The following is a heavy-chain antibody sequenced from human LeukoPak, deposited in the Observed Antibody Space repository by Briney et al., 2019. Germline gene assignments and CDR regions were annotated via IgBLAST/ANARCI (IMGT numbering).Heavy chain of an antibody. Sequence: PGGSLRLSCAASGFTFSSYGMHWVRQAPGKGLEWVAFIRYDGSNKYYADSVKGRFTISRDTPKNTLNLEMNNLRDEDTAVYYCAISTYDYWGQGTLVTVSS. D-gene: IGHD2-2*01. CDR1: GFTFSSYG. CDR2: IRYDGSNK. CDR3: AISTYDY. J-gene: IGHJ4*02. V-gene: IGHV3-30*02.